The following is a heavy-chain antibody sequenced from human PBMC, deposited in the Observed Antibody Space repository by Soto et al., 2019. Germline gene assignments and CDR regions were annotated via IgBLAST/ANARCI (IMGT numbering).Heavy chain of an antibody. Sequence: EVQLVESGGGLVQPGGSLRLSCVASGFTFTGYEMNWVRQAPGKGLEWVSYISSSGNSKYYADSVKGRFTISRDNAKNSLYLQMNSLRAEDTGIYYCARESCSSSSCSTRYGMDVWGQGSTVTVSS. CDR1: GFTFTGYE. D-gene: IGHD2-2*01. V-gene: IGHV3-48*03. CDR3: ARESCSSSSCSTRYGMDV. CDR2: ISSSGNSK. J-gene: IGHJ6*02.